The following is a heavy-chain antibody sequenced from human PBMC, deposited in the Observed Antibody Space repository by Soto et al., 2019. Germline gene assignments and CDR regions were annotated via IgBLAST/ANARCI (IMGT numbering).Heavy chain of an antibody. CDR2: IYNTGGT. J-gene: IGHJ4*02. CDR1: GGSISDYY. V-gene: IGHV4-59*01. Sequence: PSDTLSLTCTVSGGSISDYYWSWIRQPPGKGPEWIGYIYNTGGTTYNPSLKSRVTMSVDTSKNQFSLKLSSVTAADTAVYYCGRAATGTWYYFDYWGQGTLVTVSS. D-gene: IGHD6-13*01. CDR3: GRAATGTWYYFDY.